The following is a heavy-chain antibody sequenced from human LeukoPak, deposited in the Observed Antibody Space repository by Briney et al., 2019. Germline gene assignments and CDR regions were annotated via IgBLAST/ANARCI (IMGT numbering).Heavy chain of an antibody. CDR3: AKPQYSSSSYFDY. Sequence: GGSLRLSCAASGFTFSTYAMTWVRQAPGKGLEWVSLISGTGGSTYYADSVKGRFTISRDNSKNTLYLQMNSLRAEDTAVYYCAKPQYSSSSYFDYWGQGTLVTVSS. CDR1: GFTFSTYA. CDR2: ISGTGGST. D-gene: IGHD6-6*01. J-gene: IGHJ4*02. V-gene: IGHV3-23*01.